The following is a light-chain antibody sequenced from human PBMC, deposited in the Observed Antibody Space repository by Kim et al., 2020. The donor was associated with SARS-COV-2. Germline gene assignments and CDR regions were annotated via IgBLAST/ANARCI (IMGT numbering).Light chain of an antibody. J-gene: IGKJ1*01. CDR2: KAS. CDR1: QSISSW. V-gene: IGKV1-5*03. CDR3: QQYNSYSQT. Sequence: ASVGDRVTIPCRASQSISSWLAWYQQKPGKAPKLLIYKASSLESGVPSRFSGSGSGTEFTLTISSLQPDDFATYYCQQYNSYSQTFGQGTKVDIK.